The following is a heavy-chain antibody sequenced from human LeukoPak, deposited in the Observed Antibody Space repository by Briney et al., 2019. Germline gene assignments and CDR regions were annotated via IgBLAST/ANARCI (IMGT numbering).Heavy chain of an antibody. CDR1: GGSISSYY. J-gene: IGHJ4*02. V-gene: IGHV4-59*01. CDR2: IYDSGST. CDR3: ARLPYSSSWYFDY. Sequence: SETLSLTCTVSGGSISSYYWSWIRQPPGKGLEWIGNIYDSGSTNDNPSLKSRVTISVDTSKNEFSLKLSSVTAADTAVYYCARLPYSSSWYFDYWGQGTLVIVSS. D-gene: IGHD6-13*01.